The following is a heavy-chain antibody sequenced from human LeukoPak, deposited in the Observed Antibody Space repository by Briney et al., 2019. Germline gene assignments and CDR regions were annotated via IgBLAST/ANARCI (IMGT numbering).Heavy chain of an antibody. Sequence: PGGSLRLSCAASGFTFSSIAMSWVRQAPDKGLEWVSTISGSGGGTYYADSVKGRFPISRDDSKNTLYLQMRSLRAEDTAVYYCARDKNCSSTSCYARGGTNWFDPWGQGTLVTVSS. CDR3: ARDKNCSSTSCYARGGTNWFDP. J-gene: IGHJ5*02. D-gene: IGHD2-2*01. V-gene: IGHV3-23*01. CDR1: GFTFSSIA. CDR2: ISGSGGGT.